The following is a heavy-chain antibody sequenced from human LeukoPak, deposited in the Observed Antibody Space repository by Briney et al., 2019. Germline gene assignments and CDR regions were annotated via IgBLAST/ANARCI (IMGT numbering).Heavy chain of an antibody. CDR1: GLTVSNHW. Sequence: HPGGSLRLSCVASGLTVSNHWMSWVRQAPGKGLEWVANIREERGQEYYVDSVKGRFTISKNSAKNSLYLQMNTLRVEDTATYYCASLDTAKQPLANHWGQGTLVTVSS. CDR2: IREERGQE. CDR3: ASLDTAKQPLANH. V-gene: IGHV3-7*03. J-gene: IGHJ5*02. D-gene: IGHD5-18*01.